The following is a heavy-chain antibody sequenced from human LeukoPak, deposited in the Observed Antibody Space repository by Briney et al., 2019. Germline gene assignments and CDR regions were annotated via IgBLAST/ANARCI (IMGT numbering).Heavy chain of an antibody. CDR3: ARAVAATHWYFDL. V-gene: IGHV4-61*02. Sequence: SETLSLTCTVSGGSISSGSYFWSWIRQPAGKGLEWIGRIYTSGSTNYNPSLKSRVTISVDTSKNQFSLKLSSVTAADTAVYYCARAVAATHWYFDLWGRGTLVTVSS. CDR2: IYTSGST. J-gene: IGHJ2*01. CDR1: GGSISSGSYF. D-gene: IGHD2-15*01.